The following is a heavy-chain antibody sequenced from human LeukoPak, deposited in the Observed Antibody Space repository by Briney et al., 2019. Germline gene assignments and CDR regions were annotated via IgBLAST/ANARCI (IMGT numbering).Heavy chain of an antibody. J-gene: IGHJ4*02. CDR3: ARVSVVTAIPSCDY. D-gene: IGHD2-21*02. Sequence: GGSLRLSCAASGFTFSSYSMTWVRQAPGKGLEWVSSISSSSSYIYYADSVKGRFTISRDNAKNSLYLQMNSLRAEDTAVYYCARVSVVTAIPSCDYWGQGTLVIVSS. CDR2: ISSSSSYI. V-gene: IGHV3-21*01. CDR1: GFTFSSYS.